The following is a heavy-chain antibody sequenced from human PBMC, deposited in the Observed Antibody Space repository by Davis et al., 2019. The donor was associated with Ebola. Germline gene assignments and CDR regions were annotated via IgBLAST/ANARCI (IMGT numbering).Heavy chain of an antibody. D-gene: IGHD2-15*01. Sequence: SETLSLTCAVYGGSFSGYYWSWIRQPPGKGLEWIGEINHSGSTNYNPSLKSRVTISVDPSKNQFSLKLSSVTAADTAVYYCARVVAATHNWFDPWGQGTLVTVSS. CDR1: GGSFSGYY. V-gene: IGHV4-34*01. CDR3: ARVVAATHNWFDP. J-gene: IGHJ5*02. CDR2: INHSGST.